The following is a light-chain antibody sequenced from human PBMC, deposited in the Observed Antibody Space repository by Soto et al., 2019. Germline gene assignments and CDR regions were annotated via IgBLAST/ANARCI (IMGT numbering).Light chain of an antibody. CDR1: GFSIGTNT. CDR2: GNN. V-gene: IGLV1-44*01. CDR3: AAWYGSLNNVL. J-gene: IGLJ2*01. Sequence: QSVLTQPPSASGTPGQRVTISCSGSGFSIGTNTVNWYRQLPGTAPKLLIYGNNQRPSGVPDRFSGSKSGTSASLGISGLQSEDEADYYCAAWYGSLNNVLFGGGTKVTVL.